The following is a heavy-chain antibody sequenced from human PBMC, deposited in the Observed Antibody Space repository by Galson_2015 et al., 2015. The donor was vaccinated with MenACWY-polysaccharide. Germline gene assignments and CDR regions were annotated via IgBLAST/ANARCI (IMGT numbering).Heavy chain of an antibody. CDR1: GGSISNYY. CDR3: GRDPGLYGDYFDDHDAFDI. Sequence: ATLSLACAVSGGSISNYYWCWLRPPPGRGLEWIGYIYYSGSTNYNPSLKSRVTISVDTSKNQFSLKLSSVTAADPAVYYCGRDPGLYGDYFDDHDAFDIWGQGTMVTVSS. CDR2: IYYSGST. J-gene: IGHJ3*02. D-gene: IGHD4-17*01. V-gene: IGHV4-59*01.